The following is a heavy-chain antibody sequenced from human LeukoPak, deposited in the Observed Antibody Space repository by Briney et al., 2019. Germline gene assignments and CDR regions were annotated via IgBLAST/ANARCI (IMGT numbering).Heavy chain of an antibody. CDR3: AREGPDNWFGP. V-gene: IGHV4-59*01. CDR1: GGSISSYY. CDR2: IYYSGST. Sequence: SETLSLTCTVSGGSISSYYWSWIRQPPGKGLEWIGYIYYSGSTNYNPSLKSRVTISVDTSKNQFSLKLSSVTAADTAVYYCAREGPDNWFGPWGQGTLVTVSS. J-gene: IGHJ5*02.